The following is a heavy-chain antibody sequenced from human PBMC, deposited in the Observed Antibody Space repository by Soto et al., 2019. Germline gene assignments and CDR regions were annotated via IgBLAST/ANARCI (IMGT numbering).Heavy chain of an antibody. CDR2: INTDGSGT. D-gene: IGHD3-10*01. CDR1: GFTFSSYW. Sequence: EVQLVESGGGLVQPGGSLRLSCAASGFTFSSYWMHWVRQAPGKGLVWVSHINTDGSGTSYADSVTGRFTISRDNAKSTLSLQMNSLRGDDTAVYYCARDGESGEWDYWGQGTLVTVSS. J-gene: IGHJ4*02. CDR3: ARDGESGEWDY. V-gene: IGHV3-74*01.